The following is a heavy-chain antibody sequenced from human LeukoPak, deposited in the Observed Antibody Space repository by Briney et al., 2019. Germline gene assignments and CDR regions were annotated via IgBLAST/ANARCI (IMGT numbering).Heavy chain of an antibody. CDR2: MNPNSGNT. D-gene: IGHD6-19*01. V-gene: IGHV1-8*01. CDR3: VRVVAVAGTRPNYYYYYGMDV. CDR1: GYTFTSYD. J-gene: IGHJ6*02. Sequence: GASVKVSCKASGYTFTSYDINWVRQATGQGLEWMGWMNPNSGNTNYAQKFQGRVTMTRDTSISTAYMELSRLRSDDTAVYYCVRVVAVAGTRPNYYYYYGMDVWGQGTTVTVSS.